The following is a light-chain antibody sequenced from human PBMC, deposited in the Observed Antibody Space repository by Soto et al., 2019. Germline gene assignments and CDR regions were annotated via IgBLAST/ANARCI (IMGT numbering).Light chain of an antibody. V-gene: IGKV1-39*01. CDR3: QQTYDPPRT. Sequence: DIQMTQSPSSLSASVGDRVTITCRASQNINSYLNWYQQKPGKAPQLLIYAASNLQSGVPSRFSCSGSGTDFTLTISNLQPEDFATYYCQQTYDPPRTFGQGTKVEIK. CDR1: QNINSY. CDR2: AAS. J-gene: IGKJ1*01.